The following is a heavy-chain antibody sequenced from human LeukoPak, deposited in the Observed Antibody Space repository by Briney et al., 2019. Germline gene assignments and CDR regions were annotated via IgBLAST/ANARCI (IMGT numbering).Heavy chain of an antibody. D-gene: IGHD3-10*01. CDR2: IYYSGST. V-gene: IGHV4-31*03. J-gene: IGHJ6*02. Sequence: SQTLSLTCTVSGGSISSGGYYWSWIRQHPGKGLEWIGYIYYSGSTYYNPSLKSRVTISVDTSKNQFSLKLSSVTAADTAVYCCARDYRVRGVTHRSYYYYGMDVWGQGTTVTVSS. CDR1: GGSISSGGYY. CDR3: ARDYRVRGVTHRSYYYYGMDV.